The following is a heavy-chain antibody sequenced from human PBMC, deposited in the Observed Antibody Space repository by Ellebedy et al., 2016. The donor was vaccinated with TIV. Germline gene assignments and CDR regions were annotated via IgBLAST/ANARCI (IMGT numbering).Heavy chain of an antibody. J-gene: IGHJ4*02. D-gene: IGHD2-21*02. Sequence: KVSCXGSGYSFTSYWISWVRQMPGKGLEWMGRIDPSDSYTNYSPSFQGHVTISADKSISTAYLQWSSLKASDTAMYYCARQGGDFSVDYWGQGTLVTVSS. CDR2: IDPSDSYT. V-gene: IGHV5-10-1*01. CDR1: GYSFTSYW. CDR3: ARQGGDFSVDY.